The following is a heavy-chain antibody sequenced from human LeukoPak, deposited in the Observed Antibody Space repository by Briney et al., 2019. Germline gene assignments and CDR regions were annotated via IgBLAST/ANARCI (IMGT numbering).Heavy chain of an antibody. CDR3: ARGKLGYSYYFDY. D-gene: IGHD6-6*01. V-gene: IGHV1-69*13. Sequence: ASVKVSCKASGGTFSSYAISWVRQAPGQGLEWMGGIIPIFGTANYAQKFQGRVTITADESTSTAYMELSSLRSEDTAVYYCARGKLGYSYYFDYWGQGTLVTVSS. J-gene: IGHJ4*02. CDR2: IIPIFGTA. CDR1: GGTFSSYA.